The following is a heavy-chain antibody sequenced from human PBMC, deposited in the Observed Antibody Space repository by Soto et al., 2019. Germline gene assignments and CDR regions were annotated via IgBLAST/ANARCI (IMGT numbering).Heavy chain of an antibody. CDR3: AASTSGNYLLRS. CDR2: IRNKANSYTT. V-gene: IGHV3-72*01. D-gene: IGHD1-26*01. Sequence: EVQLVESGGGLVQPGGSLSLSCAASGFTFSDHYMDWVRQAPGKGLAWVGRIRNKANSYTTEYAASVKGRFTTSRDHSKNSLYLQMNSLNTEDTAVYYCAASTSGNYLLRSWGQGTLVTVSS. CDR1: GFTFSDHY. J-gene: IGHJ5*02.